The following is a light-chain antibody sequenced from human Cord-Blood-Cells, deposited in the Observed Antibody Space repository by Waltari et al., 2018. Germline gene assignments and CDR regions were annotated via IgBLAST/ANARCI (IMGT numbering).Light chain of an antibody. J-gene: IGKJ1*01. Sequence: DIQMTQSPSTLSASVGDRVTITCRASQSISSWLAWYQQKPGKAPKLLIYKASSLESGVPSRFSGSGSGTEFTLTNSSLQPDDFATYYCQQYNSYGFGQGTKVEIK. CDR1: QSISSW. V-gene: IGKV1-5*03. CDR2: KAS. CDR3: QQYNSYG.